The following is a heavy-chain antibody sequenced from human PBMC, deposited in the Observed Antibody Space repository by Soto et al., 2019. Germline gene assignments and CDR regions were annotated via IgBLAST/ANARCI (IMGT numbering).Heavy chain of an antibody. CDR2: MNPNSGNT. J-gene: IGHJ5*02. CDR3: AKPWYNSTRSPIDP. Sequence: QVQLVQSGAEVKKPGASVKVSCKASGYTFTSYDINWVRQATGQGLEWMGWMNPNSGNTGYAQKFQGRVTMTRNTARSIADMEPSSLRSEAPGVYYCAKPWYNSTRSPIDPWGQGTLVSVSS. D-gene: IGHD1-1*01. CDR1: GYTFTSYD. V-gene: IGHV1-8*01.